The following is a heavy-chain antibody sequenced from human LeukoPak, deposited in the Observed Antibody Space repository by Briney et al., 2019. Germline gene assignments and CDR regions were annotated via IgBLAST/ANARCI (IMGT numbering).Heavy chain of an antibody. J-gene: IGHJ4*02. CDR3: ATSPPYYDFWSGLYGDY. D-gene: IGHD3-3*01. CDR1: GYTLTELS. Sequence: ASVKVSCKVSGYTLTELSMHWVRQAPGKGLEWMGGFDPEDSETIYAQKFQGRVTMTEDTSTDTAYMELSSLRSEDTAVYYCATSPPYYDFWSGLYGDYWGQGTLVTVSS. V-gene: IGHV1-24*01. CDR2: FDPEDSET.